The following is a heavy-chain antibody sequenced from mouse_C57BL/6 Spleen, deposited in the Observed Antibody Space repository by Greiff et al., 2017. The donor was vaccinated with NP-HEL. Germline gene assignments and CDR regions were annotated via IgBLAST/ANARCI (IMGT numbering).Heavy chain of an antibody. CDR2: IYPGDGDT. Sequence: QVQLQQSGAELVKPGASVKISCKASGYAFSSYWMNWVKQRPGKGLEWIGQIYPGDGDTNYNGKFKGKATLTADKSSSTAYMQLSSLTSEDSAVYFCARRGYDGGYYAMDYWGQGTSVTVSS. V-gene: IGHV1-80*01. CDR3: ARRGYDGGYYAMDY. J-gene: IGHJ4*01. CDR1: GYAFSSYW. D-gene: IGHD2-2*01.